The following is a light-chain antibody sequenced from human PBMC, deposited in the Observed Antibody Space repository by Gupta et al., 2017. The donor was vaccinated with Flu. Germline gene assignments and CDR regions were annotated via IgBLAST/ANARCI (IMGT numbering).Light chain of an antibody. Sequence: SSLTQPASVSGSPGPSITIACTGTSSDVGGYNYVSWYQHHPGKSHELVIYEDSKRPSGIPERFSGSKSGNTASLTISGNQAEDEADYYCRAWTGSTIGFGGGTKLTVL. CDR2: EDS. CDR3: RAWTGSTIG. J-gene: IGLJ2*01. CDR1: SSDVGGYNY. V-gene: IGLV2-14*01.